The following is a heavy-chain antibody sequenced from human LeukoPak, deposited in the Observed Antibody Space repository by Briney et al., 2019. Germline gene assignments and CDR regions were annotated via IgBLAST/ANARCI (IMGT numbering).Heavy chain of an antibody. CDR2: ISSSSSYI. Sequence: GGSLRLSCAASGFTFSSYSMNWVRQAPGKGLEWVSSISSSSSYIYYADSVKGRFTISRDNAKNSLYPQMNSLRAEDTAVYYCARGAGAHDAFDIWGQGTMVTVSS. V-gene: IGHV3-21*01. D-gene: IGHD6-13*01. J-gene: IGHJ3*02. CDR1: GFTFSSYS. CDR3: ARGAGAHDAFDI.